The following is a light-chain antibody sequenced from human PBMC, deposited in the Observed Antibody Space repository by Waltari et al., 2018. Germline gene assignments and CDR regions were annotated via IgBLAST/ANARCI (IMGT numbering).Light chain of an antibody. V-gene: IGLV1-44*01. CDR2: SNK. CDR3: ATWDDSLNGL. Sequence: QSVLTQPPSASGTPGQRVSISCSGSSSNIGKNSVNWYQQLPGTAPRLLIYSNKQRPSGVPDRFSGSKSGTSASLAISGLQSEDEADYYCATWDDSLNGLFGGGTKLTVL. J-gene: IGLJ2*01. CDR1: SSNIGKNS.